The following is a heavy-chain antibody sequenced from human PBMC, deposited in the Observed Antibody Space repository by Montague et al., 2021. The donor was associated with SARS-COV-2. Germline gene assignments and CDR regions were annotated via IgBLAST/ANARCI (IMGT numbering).Heavy chain of an antibody. V-gene: IGHV6-1*01. D-gene: IGHD3-10*01. CDR2: TYYRSKWYN. J-gene: IGHJ6*02. CDR3: ARGLWFGELLYYYYYYGMDV. Sequence: CAISGDSVSSNSAAWNWIRQSPSRGLEWLGRTYYRSKWYNDYAVSVKSRITINPDTSKNQFSLQLNSVTPEDTAVYYCARGLWFGELLYYYYYYGMDVWGQGTTVNVSS. CDR1: GDSVSSNSAA.